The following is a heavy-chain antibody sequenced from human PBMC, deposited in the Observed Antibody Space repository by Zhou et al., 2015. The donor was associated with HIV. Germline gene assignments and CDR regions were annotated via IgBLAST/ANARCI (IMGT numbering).Heavy chain of an antibody. J-gene: IGHJ4*02. D-gene: IGHD3-22*01. V-gene: IGHV1-2*06. CDR3: ARDRPRHYYDSSGYYSTFDY. Sequence: QVQLVQSGAEVKKPGASVKVSCKASGSAYSFSAYYMHWVRQAPGQGLEWMGRIDLNSGDTRYGQKFQGRVTLTRDTPINTTYMELNWLTSDDTATFYCARDRPRHYYDSSGYYSTFDYWGQGTLVSVSS. CDR2: IDLNSGDT. CDR1: GSAYSFSAYY.